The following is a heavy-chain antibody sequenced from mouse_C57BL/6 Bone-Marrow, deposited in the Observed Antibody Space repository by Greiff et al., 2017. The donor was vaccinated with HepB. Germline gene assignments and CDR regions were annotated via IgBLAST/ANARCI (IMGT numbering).Heavy chain of an antibody. D-gene: IGHD3-2*01. CDR2: IWRGGST. CDR1: GFSFTSYG. J-gene: IGHJ1*03. CDR3: AKNDRDGYFDV. Sequence: VQLKASGPGLVQPSQCLSITCTVSGFSFTSYGVHWVRQSPGKGLEWLGVIWRGGSTDYNAAFMSRLSITKDNSKSQVFFKMNSLLADDTAVFYCAKNDRDGYFDVWGTGTPVTVSS. V-gene: IGHV2-5*01.